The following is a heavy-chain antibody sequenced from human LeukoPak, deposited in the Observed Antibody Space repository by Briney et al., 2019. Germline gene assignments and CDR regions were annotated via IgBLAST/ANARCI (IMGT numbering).Heavy chain of an antibody. J-gene: IGHJ4*02. CDR3: ARQSYGGAYYFFGY. Sequence: PSETLSLTCTVSSGSISGYYWTWIRQPPGTGLEWIGNIFYSGSTNYNPSLKSRVTISLDTSKKQFSLKLTSVTAADTAVYYCARQSYGGAYYFFGYWGQGTLVAVSS. V-gene: IGHV4-59*08. D-gene: IGHD1-26*01. CDR1: SGSISGYY. CDR2: IFYSGST.